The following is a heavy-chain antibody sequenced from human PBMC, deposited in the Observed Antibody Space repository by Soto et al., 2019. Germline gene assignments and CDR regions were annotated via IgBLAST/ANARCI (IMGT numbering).Heavy chain of an antibody. Sequence: QVQLVQSRTELKRPGASVKVSCKASGYAFSSYGISWVRQAPGQGLEWMGWINVHNGDTEYTQTLQGRVTMTTDTSTKTGYMELRSLRSDDTAVYYCARRGSGSYYNLDYWGQGTLVTVSS. CDR2: INVHNGDT. CDR1: GYAFSSYG. J-gene: IGHJ4*02. V-gene: IGHV1-18*01. D-gene: IGHD3-10*01. CDR3: ARRGSGSYYNLDY.